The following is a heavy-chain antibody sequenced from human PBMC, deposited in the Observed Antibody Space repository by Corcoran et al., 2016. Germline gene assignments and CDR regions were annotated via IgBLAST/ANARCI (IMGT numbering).Heavy chain of an antibody. V-gene: IGHV1-46*01. CDR2: INPSDGST. CDR3: ARRTVTILPYDD. Sequence: QVQLVQSGAEVKKPGASVQVSCKASGYTFTSYYMHWVRQAPGQGLEWMGIINPSDGSTTYAQKFQGRVTMTRDTSTSTVYMELSSLRSDDTAVYYCARRTVTILPYDDWGQGTLVTVSS. CDR1: GYTFTSYY. D-gene: IGHD4-17*01. J-gene: IGHJ4*02.